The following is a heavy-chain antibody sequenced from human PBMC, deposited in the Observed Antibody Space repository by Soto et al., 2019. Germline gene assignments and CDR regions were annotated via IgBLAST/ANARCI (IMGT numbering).Heavy chain of an antibody. Sequence: QVQLQQSGAGLLKPSQTLSLTCAISGDSVSSNSAAWNWIRQSPSRGLEWLGKTNYRSKCSAHYSFSVKSRITSNPYTSKNQFSLQLTSVTPDDPAVYYCARYTFNGYYNDAFDVWGQVTMVTVSS. CDR3: ARYTFNGYYNDAFDV. V-gene: IGHV6-1*01. CDR1: GDSVSSNSAA. J-gene: IGHJ3*01. CDR2: TNYRSKCSA. D-gene: IGHD3-9*01.